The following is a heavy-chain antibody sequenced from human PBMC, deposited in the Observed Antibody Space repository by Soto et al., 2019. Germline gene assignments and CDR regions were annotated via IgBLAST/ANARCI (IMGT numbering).Heavy chain of an antibody. V-gene: IGHV3-15*01. CDR3: TTERIAAAGTGY. Sequence: EVQLVESGGDLVQPGGSLRLSCVASGFTFSNAWMSWVRQAPGKGLEWVGRIKSKTDGGTTDYAAPVKGRFTISRDDSKNTLYLQMNSLKTEDTAVYYCTTERIAAAGTGYWGQGTLVTVSS. CDR1: GFTFSNAW. J-gene: IGHJ4*02. D-gene: IGHD6-13*01. CDR2: IKSKTDGGTT.